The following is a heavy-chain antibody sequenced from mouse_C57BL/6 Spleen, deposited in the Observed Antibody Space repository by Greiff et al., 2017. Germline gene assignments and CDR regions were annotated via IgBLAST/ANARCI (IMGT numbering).Heavy chain of an antibody. CDR3: ARTYYDYHWYFDV. CDR2: ISYDGSN. J-gene: IGHJ1*03. CDR1: GYSITSGYY. Sequence: DVKLQESGPGLVKPSQSLSLTCSVTGYSITSGYYWNWIRQFPGNKLEWMGYISYDGSNNYNPSLKNRISITRDTSKNQFFLKLNSVTTEDTATYYCARTYYDYHWYFDVWGTGTTVTVSS. D-gene: IGHD2-4*01. V-gene: IGHV3-6*01.